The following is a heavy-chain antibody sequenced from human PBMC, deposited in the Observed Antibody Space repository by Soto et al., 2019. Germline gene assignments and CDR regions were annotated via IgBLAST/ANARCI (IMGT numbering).Heavy chain of an antibody. J-gene: IGHJ1*01. Sequence: RGGSLRLSCVASGFTFSNYGMSWVRQAPGKGLEWVSVISGSGGSTYYADSVKGRFTLSRDNSKNTVYLQMNSLRAEDTAVYYCAKDSPVGVPLLRDLHDWGQGTLVTVSS. CDR2: ISGSGGST. CDR3: AKDSPVGVPLLRDLHD. CDR1: GFTFSNYG. D-gene: IGHD2-15*01. V-gene: IGHV3-23*01.